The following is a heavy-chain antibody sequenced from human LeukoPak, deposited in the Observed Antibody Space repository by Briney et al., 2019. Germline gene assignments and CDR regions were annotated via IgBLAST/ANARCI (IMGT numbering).Heavy chain of an antibody. CDR1: GGSITSSSYC. CDR3: ARHRRYYDILTGYYAGPLDI. CDR2: MSDTGGT. V-gene: IGHV4-39*01. Sequence: SETLSLTCTVSGGSITSSSYCWGCIRQPPGKGLEWIGCMSDTGGTYYNPSLKSRLTISLHTSKNQFSLRLNSVTAADTAVYYCARHRRYYDILTGYYAGPLDIWGQGTKVTVSS. D-gene: IGHD3-9*01. J-gene: IGHJ3*02.